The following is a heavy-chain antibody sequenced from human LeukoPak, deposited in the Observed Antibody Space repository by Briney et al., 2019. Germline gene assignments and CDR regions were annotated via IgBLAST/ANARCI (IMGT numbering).Heavy chain of an antibody. V-gene: IGHV1-18*01. CDR1: GYTFTSYG. Sequence: ASVKVSCKASGYTFTSYGISWVRQAPGQGLEWMGWLSAYNGNTNYAQKLQGRVTMTTDTSTSTAYMELRSLRSDDTAVYYCARDRDMIVVVITSDAFDIWGQGTMVTVSS. J-gene: IGHJ3*02. D-gene: IGHD3-22*01. CDR3: ARDRDMIVVVITSDAFDI. CDR2: LSAYNGNT.